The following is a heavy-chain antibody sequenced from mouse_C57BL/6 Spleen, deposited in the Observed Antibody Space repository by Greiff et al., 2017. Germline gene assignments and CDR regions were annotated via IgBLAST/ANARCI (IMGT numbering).Heavy chain of an antibody. D-gene: IGHD1-1*01. CDR3: ARDYYGSRRGYFDV. CDR1: GYAFSSYW. J-gene: IGHJ1*03. Sequence: VQLQQSGAELVKPGASVKISCKASGYAFSSYWMNWVKQRPGKGLEWIGQIYPGDGDTNYNGKFKGKATLTADKSSSTAYMQLSSLTSEDSAVYFCARDYYGSRRGYFDVWGTGTTVTVSS. CDR2: IYPGDGDT. V-gene: IGHV1-80*01.